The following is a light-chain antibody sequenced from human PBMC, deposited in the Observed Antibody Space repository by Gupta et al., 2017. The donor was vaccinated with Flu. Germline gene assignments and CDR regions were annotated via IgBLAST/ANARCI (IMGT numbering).Light chain of an antibody. J-gene: IGKJ2*01. V-gene: IGKV1-5*03. Sequence: PSTLSASVGDRVTITCRASQSISIWLAWYQQKAGEAPKVLIYKASSLQSGVPSRFSGSGSGTEFTLTISSLQPDDFATYYCHQDNSYPYTFGQGTKLEIK. CDR1: QSISIW. CDR3: HQDNSYPYT. CDR2: KAS.